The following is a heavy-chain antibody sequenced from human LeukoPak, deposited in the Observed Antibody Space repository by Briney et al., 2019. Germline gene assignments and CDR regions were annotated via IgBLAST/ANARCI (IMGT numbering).Heavy chain of an antibody. J-gene: IGHJ6*03. D-gene: IGHD3-10*01. CDR3: AKVEQSLGVQSYYMDV. CDR2: INPNSGGT. CDR1: GYTFTGYY. Sequence: GASVKVSCKASGYTFTGYYMHWVRQAPGQGLEWMGWINPNSGGTNYAQKFQGRVTMTRDTSISTAYMELSRLRSDDTAVYYCAKVEQSLGVQSYYMDVWGKGTTVTVSS. V-gene: IGHV1-2*02.